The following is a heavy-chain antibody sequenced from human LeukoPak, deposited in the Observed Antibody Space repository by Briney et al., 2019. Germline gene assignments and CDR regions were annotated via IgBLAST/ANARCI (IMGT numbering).Heavy chain of an antibody. CDR2: TSNDGSNE. CDR1: GFTFSNYG. CDR3: ARRARDYDFWSGYFDV. V-gene: IGHV3-30*03. Sequence: GGSLRLSCAASGFTFSNYGMHWVRQAPGKGLEWVAVTSNDGSNEHYADSVKGRFTISRDNSKNTLYLQMNSLTPEDTAVYYCARRARDYDFWSGYFDVWGKGTTVTVSS. D-gene: IGHD3-3*01. J-gene: IGHJ6*04.